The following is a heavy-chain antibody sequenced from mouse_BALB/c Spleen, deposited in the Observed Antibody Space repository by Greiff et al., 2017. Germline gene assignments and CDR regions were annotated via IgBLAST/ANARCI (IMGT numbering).Heavy chain of an antibody. D-gene: IGHD1-1*01. J-gene: IGHJ4*01. CDR1: GYTFSSYW. V-gene: IGHV1-9*01. Sequence: QVQLQQSGAELMKPGASVKISCKATGYTFSSYWIEWVKQRPGHGLEWIGEILPGSGSTNYNEKFKGKATFTADTSSNTAYMQLSSLTSEDTAVYSCTCHYATQGVNAMDYWGQGTSVTVSS. CDR3: TCHYATQGVNAMDY. CDR2: ILPGSGST.